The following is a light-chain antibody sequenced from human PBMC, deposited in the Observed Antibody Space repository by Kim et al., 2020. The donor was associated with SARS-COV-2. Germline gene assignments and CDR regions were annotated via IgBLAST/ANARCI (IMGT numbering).Light chain of an antibody. CDR3: QQYSLWWT. CDR1: HSMSTN. Sequence: SGTPGETASRSCRASHSMSTNVDWYQQKAGQAPRLLIYGASTRATGIPARFSGSGSGTEFTLTISSLQSEDFAVYYCQQYSLWWTFGHGTKVDIK. V-gene: IGKV3-15*01. J-gene: IGKJ1*01. CDR2: GAS.